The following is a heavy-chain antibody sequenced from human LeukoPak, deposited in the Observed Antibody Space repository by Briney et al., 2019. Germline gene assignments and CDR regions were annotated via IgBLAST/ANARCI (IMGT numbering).Heavy chain of an antibody. D-gene: IGHD3-22*01. CDR3: ARVRSSYYDSSGYQFDY. CDR2: INAGNGNT. Sequence: ASVKVSCKASGYTFTSYAMHWVRQAPGQRLEWMGWINAGNGNTKYSQKFQGRVTITRDTSASTAYMELSSLRSEDTAVYYCARVRSSYYDSSGYQFDYWGQGTLVTVSS. CDR1: GYTFTSYA. J-gene: IGHJ4*02. V-gene: IGHV1-3*01.